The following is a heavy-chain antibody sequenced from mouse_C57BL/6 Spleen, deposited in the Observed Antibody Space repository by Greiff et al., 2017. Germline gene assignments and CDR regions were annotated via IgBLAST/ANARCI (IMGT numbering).Heavy chain of an antibody. Sequence: EVNVVESGGGLVQSGRSLRLSCATSGFTFSDFYMEWVRQAPGKGLEWIAASRNKANDYTTVYSASVKGRFIVSRDTSQSILYLQMNALRAEDTAIYYCARDYYYSSSYAWFAYWGQGTLVTVSA. V-gene: IGHV7-1*01. CDR1: GFTFSDFY. D-gene: IGHD1-1*01. CDR2: SRNKANDYTT. J-gene: IGHJ3*01. CDR3: ARDYYYSSSYAWFAY.